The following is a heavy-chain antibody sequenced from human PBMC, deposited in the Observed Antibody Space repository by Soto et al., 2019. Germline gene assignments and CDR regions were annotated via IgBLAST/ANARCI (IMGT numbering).Heavy chain of an antibody. J-gene: IGHJ6*02. CDR2: ISYDGTKR. CDR3: AREGAVVAAIGHYYYGMDV. Sequence: LRLSCAASGFNLSKFDMHWVRQAPGKGLEWVAVISYDGTKRYYPDSVKGRFTISRDNSKNTLYLQMNSLRPEDSAVYYCAREGAVVAAIGHYYYGMDVWGQGTAVTVSS. V-gene: IGHV3-30-3*01. CDR1: GFNLSKFD. D-gene: IGHD2-15*01.